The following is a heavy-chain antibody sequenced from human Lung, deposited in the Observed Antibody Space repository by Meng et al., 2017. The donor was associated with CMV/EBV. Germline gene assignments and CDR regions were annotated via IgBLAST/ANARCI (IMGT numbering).Heavy chain of an antibody. D-gene: IGHD4-11*01. Sequence: GGSLRLXCAASGFTFSNAWMSWVPQAPGKGLEWVGHIKSKTDGGTTDYAAPVKGRFTISRDDSKNTLYLQMNSLKTEDKAVYDCTTDGGTTVNYWAQGTLVTVSS. CDR2: IKSKTDGGTT. CDR1: GFTFSNAW. J-gene: IGHJ4*02. V-gene: IGHV3-15*01. CDR3: TTDGGTTVNY.